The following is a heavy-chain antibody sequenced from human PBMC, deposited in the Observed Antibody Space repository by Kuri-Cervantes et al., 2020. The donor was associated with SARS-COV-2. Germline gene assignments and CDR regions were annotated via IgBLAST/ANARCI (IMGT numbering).Heavy chain of an antibody. V-gene: IGHV3-7*01. CDR3: AKDQHGIVVVVAAIDY. Sequence: GGSLRLSCAASGFTFSSYWMSWVRQAPGKGLEWVANIKQDGSEKYYVDSVKGRFTISRDNAKNSLYLQMNSLRAEDTAVYYCAKDQHGIVVVVAAIDYRGQGTLVTVSS. CDR1: GFTFSSYW. J-gene: IGHJ4*02. D-gene: IGHD2-15*01. CDR2: IKQDGSEK.